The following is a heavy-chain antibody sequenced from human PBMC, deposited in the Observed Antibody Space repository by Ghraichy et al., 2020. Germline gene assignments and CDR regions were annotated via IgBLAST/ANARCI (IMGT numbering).Heavy chain of an antibody. CDR2: IYYSGST. CDR3: ARQSGSRDSGSYYFDY. V-gene: IGHV4-39*01. J-gene: IGHJ4*02. D-gene: IGHD1-26*01. Sequence: SETLSLTCTVSGGSISSSSYYWAWIRQPPGKGLEWIGSIYYSGSTYYNPSLKCRVTISVETSKNQFSLKLSSVTAADTAVFYFARQSGSRDSGSYYFDYWGQVTLVTVSS. CDR1: GGSISSSSYY.